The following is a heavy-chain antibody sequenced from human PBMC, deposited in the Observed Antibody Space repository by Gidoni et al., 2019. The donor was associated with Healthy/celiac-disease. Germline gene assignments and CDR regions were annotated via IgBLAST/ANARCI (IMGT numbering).Heavy chain of an antibody. CDR1: GFTFSSYS. CDR2: ISSSSSYI. J-gene: IGHJ4*02. V-gene: IGHV3-21*01. CDR3: ARDLVGATTVDY. Sequence: EVQLVESGGGLVKPGGSLRLSCAASGFTFSSYSMYGVRQAPGKGLEWVSSISSSSSYIYYADSVKGRFTISRDNAKNSLYLQMNSLRAEDTAVYYCARDLVGATTVDYWGQGTLVTVSS. D-gene: IGHD1-26*01.